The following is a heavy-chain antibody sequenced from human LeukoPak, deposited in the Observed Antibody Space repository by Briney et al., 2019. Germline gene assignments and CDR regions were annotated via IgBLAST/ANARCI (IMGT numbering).Heavy chain of an antibody. D-gene: IGHD3-3*01. CDR1: GFTFSSYG. Sequence: GGSLRLSCAASGFTFSSYGMHWVRQAPGKGLEWVAFIRYDGSNKYYADSVKGRFTISRDNAKNSLYLQMNSLRAEDTAVYYCAREITIFHNWFDPWGQGTLVTVSS. CDR2: IRYDGSNK. J-gene: IGHJ5*02. CDR3: AREITIFHNWFDP. V-gene: IGHV3-30*02.